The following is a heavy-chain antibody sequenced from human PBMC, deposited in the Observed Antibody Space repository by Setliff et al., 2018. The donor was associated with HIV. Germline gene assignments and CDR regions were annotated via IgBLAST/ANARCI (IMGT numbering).Heavy chain of an antibody. CDR1: GGSINNFY. V-gene: IGHV4-4*09. CDR3: ARHSDFWSEDAFDI. CDR2: ISTSGST. Sequence: SLTCTVSGGSINNFYWSWIRQPPGKGLEWIGYISTSGSTKYNPSLKSRVTILVDPSNNQFSLRLSSVTAADTAVYYCARHSDFWSEDAFDIWAQGTVVTVSS. D-gene: IGHD3-3*01. J-gene: IGHJ3*02.